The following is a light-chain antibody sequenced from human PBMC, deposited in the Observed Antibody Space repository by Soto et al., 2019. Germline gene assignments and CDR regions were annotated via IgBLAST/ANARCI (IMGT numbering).Light chain of an antibody. CDR2: NNN. J-gene: IGLJ1*01. CDR1: SSNIGTNA. CDR3: AAWDDSLNGYV. V-gene: IGLV1-44*01. Sequence: QPVLTQPPSASGAPGQGATISCSGGSSNIGTNAGNWYQQLPGTAPKLLIYNNNQRPSGVPDRFSGSKSGTSASLAISGLQSEDEADYYCAAWDDSLNGYVFGTGTKVTVL.